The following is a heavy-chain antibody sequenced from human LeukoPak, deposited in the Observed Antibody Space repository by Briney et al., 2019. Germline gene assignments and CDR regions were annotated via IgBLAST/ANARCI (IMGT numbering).Heavy chain of an antibody. Sequence: SVKVSCKASGGTFSSYAISWVRQAPGQGLEWMGGIIPIFGTANYAQKFQGRVTITADKSTSTAYMELSSLRSEDTAVYYCARGVGCSGGSCYPGYYYYYMTSGAKGPRSPSP. D-gene: IGHD2-15*01. J-gene: IGHJ6*03. CDR3: ARGVGCSGGSCYPGYYYYYMTS. V-gene: IGHV1-69*06. CDR2: IIPIFGTA. CDR1: GGTFSSYA.